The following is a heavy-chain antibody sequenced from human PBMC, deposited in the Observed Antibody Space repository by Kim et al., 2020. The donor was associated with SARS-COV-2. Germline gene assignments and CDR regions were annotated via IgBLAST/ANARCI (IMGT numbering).Heavy chain of an antibody. V-gene: IGHV3-30*04. D-gene: IGHD2-15*01. CDR3: ARGGGFGMDV. CDR1: GFTFSSYA. CDR2: ISYDGSNK. J-gene: IGHJ6*02. Sequence: GGSLRLSCAASGFTFSSYAMHWVRQAPGKGLEWVAVISYDGSNKYYADSVKGRFTISRDNSKNTLYLQMNSLRAEDTAVYYCARGGGFGMDVWGQGTTV.